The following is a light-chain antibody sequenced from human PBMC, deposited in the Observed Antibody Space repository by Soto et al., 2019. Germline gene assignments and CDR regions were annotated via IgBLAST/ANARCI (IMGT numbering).Light chain of an antibody. Sequence: QSVLTQSSSASASLGSSVKLTCTLSSGHSSYIIAWHQQQPGKAPRYLMKLEGSGSYNKGSGVPDRFSGSSSGADRYLTISNLQFEDEADYYCETWDISTRVFGGGTKLTVL. V-gene: IGLV4-60*02. CDR3: ETWDISTRV. CDR1: SGHSSYI. J-gene: IGLJ3*02. CDR2: LEGSGSY.